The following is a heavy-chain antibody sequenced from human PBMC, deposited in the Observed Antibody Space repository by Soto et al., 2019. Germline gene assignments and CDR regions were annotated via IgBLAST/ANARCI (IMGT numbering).Heavy chain of an antibody. CDR3: ARGETNSGYEYWYGMDV. D-gene: IGHD5-12*01. CDR1: GGTFSSYA. V-gene: IGHV1-69*06. J-gene: IGHJ6*02. Sequence: ASVKVSCKASGGTFSSYAISWVRQAPGQGLEWMGRIIPIFGTANYAQKFQGRVTITADKSTSTAYMELSSLRSEDTAVYYCARGETNSGYEYWYGMDVWGQGTTVTVSS. CDR2: IIPIFGTA.